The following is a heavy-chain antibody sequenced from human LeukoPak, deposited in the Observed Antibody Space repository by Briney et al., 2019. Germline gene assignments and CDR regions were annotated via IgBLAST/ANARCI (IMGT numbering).Heavy chain of an antibody. CDR2: IYYSGST. CDR1: GGSISSYY. D-gene: IGHD2-2*01. Sequence: SETLSLTCTVSGGSISSYYWSWIRQPPGKGLEWIGYIYYSGSTNYNPSLKSRVTISVDTSKNQFSLKLSSVTAADTAVYYCAREYLGYCSSTSCFGFDYWGQGTLVTVSS. V-gene: IGHV4-59*01. CDR3: AREYLGYCSSTSCFGFDY. J-gene: IGHJ4*02.